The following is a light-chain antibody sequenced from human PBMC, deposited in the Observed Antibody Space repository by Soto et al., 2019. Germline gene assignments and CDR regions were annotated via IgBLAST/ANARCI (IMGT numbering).Light chain of an antibody. CDR2: LGD. J-gene: IGLJ1*01. Sequence: QSVLTQQPSASSTPGQTVTISCSGSTSNIGTFYVYWYQHLPGTAPKLLIYLGDQRASGVSDRFSGSKSGTSASLAINGLRSDDEADYYCAAWDDNLNAYVVGSGTKLTVL. CDR3: AAWDDNLNAYV. CDR1: TSNIGTFY. V-gene: IGLV1-47*02.